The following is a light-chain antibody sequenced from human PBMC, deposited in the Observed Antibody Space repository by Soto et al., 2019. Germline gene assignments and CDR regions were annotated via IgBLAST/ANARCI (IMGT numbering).Light chain of an antibody. V-gene: IGLV2-14*01. CDR1: SSDIGAYDY. J-gene: IGLJ6*01. CDR3: TSYTPTGALV. CDR2: EVN. Sequence: QSALTQPASLSGSPGQSITISCTGTSSDIGAYDYVSWFQQHPGKAPKLMISEVNNRPSGVSNRFSGSKSGNTAYLTISGLQSEDEADYYCTSYTPTGALVFGSGTKLTVL.